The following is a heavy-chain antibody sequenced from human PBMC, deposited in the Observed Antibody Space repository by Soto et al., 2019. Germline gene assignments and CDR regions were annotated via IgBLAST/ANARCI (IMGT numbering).Heavy chain of an antibody. CDR2: ISSSRSYI. V-gene: IGHV3-21*01. CDR3: AELRYSGYADCDY. D-gene: IGHD5-12*01. CDR1: GFTFSSYS. J-gene: IGHJ4*02. Sequence: EVQLVESGGGLGKPGGSLRLSCAASGFTFSSYSMNWVRQAPAMGLEWVSSISSSRSYIYYADSVKGRFTISRDNAQDSLYLQRNSLRAEDTAVYYCAELRYSGYADCDYWGQGTIVTVSS.